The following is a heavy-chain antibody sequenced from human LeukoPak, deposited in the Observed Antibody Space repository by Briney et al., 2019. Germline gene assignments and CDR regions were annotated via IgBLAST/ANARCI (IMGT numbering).Heavy chain of an antibody. J-gene: IGHJ4*02. CDR1: GFSFNSYW. CDR3: ARDRGGSGWYYFDY. Sequence: PGGSLRLSCAVSGFSFNSYWMSWVRQAPGKGLEWVAGISYNGTNKYYADSLKGRFTISRDNSKNTLYLQMNSLRAEDTAVYYCARDRGGSGWYYFDYWGQGTLVTVSS. CDR2: ISYNGTNK. V-gene: IGHV3-30*19. D-gene: IGHD6-19*01.